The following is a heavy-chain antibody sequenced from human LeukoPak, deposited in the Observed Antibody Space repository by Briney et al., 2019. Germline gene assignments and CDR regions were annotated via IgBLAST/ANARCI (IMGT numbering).Heavy chain of an antibody. D-gene: IGHD3-22*01. CDR3: AKVMYYYDSSGYPYFDC. CDR1: GFTFSSYA. J-gene: IGHJ4*02. CDR2: ISGSGGST. Sequence: GSLRLSCAASGFTFSSYAMSWVRQAPGKGLEWVSGISGSGGSTYYADSVKGRFTISRDNSKNTLYLQMNSLRAEDTAVYYCAKVMYYYDSSGYPYFDCWGQGTLVTVSS. V-gene: IGHV3-23*01.